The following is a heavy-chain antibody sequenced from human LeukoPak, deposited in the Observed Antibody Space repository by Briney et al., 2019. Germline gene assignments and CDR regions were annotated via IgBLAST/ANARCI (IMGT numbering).Heavy chain of an antibody. V-gene: IGHV3-7*01. D-gene: IGHD3-10*01. CDR3: GRVPGGHYYYCMDV. Sequence: GGSLRLSCAASGFTFSSYWMSWVRQAPGKGLEWVANIKQDGSEKYYVDSVKGRFTISRDNAKNSLYLQMNSLRAEDTAVYYCGRVPGGHYYYCMDVWGKGTTVTVSS. CDR1: GFTFSSYW. J-gene: IGHJ6*03. CDR2: IKQDGSEK.